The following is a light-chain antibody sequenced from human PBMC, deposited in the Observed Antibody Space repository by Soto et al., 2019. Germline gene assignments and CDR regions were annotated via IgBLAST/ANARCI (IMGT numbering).Light chain of an antibody. Sequence: EIVMTQSPATLSVSPGERATLSCRASQSVSSNLAWYQQKPGQAPRLLIYGASTRATGISTSFSGSGSGTEFTLTISSLQSEDFAVYYCQQYNNWPPITFGQGTRLEIK. J-gene: IGKJ5*01. V-gene: IGKV3-15*01. CDR2: GAS. CDR1: QSVSSN. CDR3: QQYNNWPPIT.